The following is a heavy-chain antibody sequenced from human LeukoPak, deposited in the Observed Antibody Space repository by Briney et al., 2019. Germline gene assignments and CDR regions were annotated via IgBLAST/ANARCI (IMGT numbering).Heavy chain of an antibody. CDR3: ARRDGSGSTEGYYYYMDV. Sequence: GGSLRLSCAASGFIFSSYSMNWVRQAPGKGLEWVSSISSSSTYIYYADSVKGRFTISRDNAKNSLYLQMNSLRAEDTAVYYCARRDGSGSTEGYYYYMDVWGKGTTVTVSS. J-gene: IGHJ6*03. CDR2: ISSSSTYI. D-gene: IGHD3-10*01. V-gene: IGHV3-21*01. CDR1: GFIFSSYS.